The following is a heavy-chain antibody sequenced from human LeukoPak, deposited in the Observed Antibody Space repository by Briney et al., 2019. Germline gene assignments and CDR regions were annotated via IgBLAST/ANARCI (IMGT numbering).Heavy chain of an antibody. D-gene: IGHD6-13*01. V-gene: IGHV3-23*01. CDR3: AKGAAAGKVDWFDP. Sequence: GGSLRLSCAASGFTFSNFAMMWVCQAPGTGLQWVSTITGYGATFYADSVRGRFTIFRDTSMNTLFLQMNSLGAEDTAVYYCAKGAAAGKVDWFDPWGQGTLVTVSS. J-gene: IGHJ5*02. CDR1: GFTFSNFA. CDR2: ITGYGAT.